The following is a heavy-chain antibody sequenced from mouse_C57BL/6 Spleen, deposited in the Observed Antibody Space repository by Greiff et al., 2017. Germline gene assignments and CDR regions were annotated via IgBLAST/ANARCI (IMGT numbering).Heavy chain of an antibody. D-gene: IGHD1-1*01. CDR1: GYTFTDYE. V-gene: IGHV1-15*01. J-gene: IGHJ2*01. Sequence: QVQLKESGAELVRPGASVTLSCKASGYTFTDYEMHWVKQTPVHGLEWIGAIDPETGGTAYNQKFKGKAILTADKSSSTAYMELRSLTSEDSAVYYCTRYSTTVVAKDYWGQGTTLTVSS. CDR3: TRYSTTVVAKDY. CDR2: IDPETGGT.